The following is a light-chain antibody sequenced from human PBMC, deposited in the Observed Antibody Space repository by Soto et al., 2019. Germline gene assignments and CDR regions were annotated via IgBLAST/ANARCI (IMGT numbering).Light chain of an antibody. CDR1: RSNIGNNH. J-gene: IGLJ3*02. CDR3: GTWDSSLSAAV. CDR2: GSD. Sequence: QSVLTRPPSVSAAPGQTVTISCSGSRSNIGNNHVSWYRQLPGTAPKLLIYGSDKRPSGIPDRFSGSRSGTSATLGITGLQTGDEADYYCGTWDSSLSAAVFGGGTKVTVL. V-gene: IGLV1-51*02.